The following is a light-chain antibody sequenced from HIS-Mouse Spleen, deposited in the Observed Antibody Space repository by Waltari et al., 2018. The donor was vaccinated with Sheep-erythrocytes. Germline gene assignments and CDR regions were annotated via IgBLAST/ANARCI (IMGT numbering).Light chain of an antibody. V-gene: IGKV1-12*01. CDR2: AAS. Sequence: DIQMTQPPSSVSASVETTVTITCRARQGISSWLSWYQQKPGKAPKLLIYAASSLQSGVPSRFSGSGAGTDFTLTISSLQPEDFATYYCQQANSFPITFGQGTRLEIK. J-gene: IGKJ5*01. CDR1: QGISSW. CDR3: QQANSFPIT.